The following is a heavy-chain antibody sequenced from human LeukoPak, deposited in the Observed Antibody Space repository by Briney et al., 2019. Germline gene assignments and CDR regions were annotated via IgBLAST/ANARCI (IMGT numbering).Heavy chain of an antibody. V-gene: IGHV4-59*01. D-gene: IGHD6-19*01. J-gene: IGHJ4*02. CDR1: GGSINTTY. Sequence: SETLSLTCSVSGGSINTTYWSWIRQPPGRGLEWIGSIHYSGSNNYNSSRKSRVTISVDTSKNQFSLKMISVTTADTAVYFGARGGWYLGCWGQGTLVTVSS. CDR3: ARGGWYLGC. CDR2: IHYSGSN.